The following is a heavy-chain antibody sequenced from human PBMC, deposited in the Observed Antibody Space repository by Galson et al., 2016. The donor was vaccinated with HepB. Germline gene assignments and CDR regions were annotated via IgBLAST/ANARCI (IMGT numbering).Heavy chain of an antibody. CDR3: ARSPRGGYLGGLRYYYYYMDV. CDR1: GGTFSSYA. V-gene: IGHV1-69*13. Sequence: SVKVSCKASGGTFSSYAISWVRQAPRQGLEWMGGIVPIFGTANYAQRFQGRGAITADESASTAYMELGSLRSEDTAVYYCARSPRGGYLGGLRYYYYYMDVWGQRDHGHRLL. CDR2: IVPIFGTA. J-gene: IGHJ6*03. D-gene: IGHD2-15*01.